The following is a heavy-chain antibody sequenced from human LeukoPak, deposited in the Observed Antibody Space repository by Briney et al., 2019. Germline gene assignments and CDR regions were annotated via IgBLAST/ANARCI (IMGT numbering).Heavy chain of an antibody. J-gene: IGHJ4*02. V-gene: IGHV3-7*01. CDR2: IKQDGSEK. CDR1: GFTFSSYW. CDR3: PTQAVSHDY. D-gene: IGHD6-19*01. Sequence: GSLGLSCAASGFTFSSYWMSWVRQAPGKGLEWVANIKQDGSEKYYVDSVKGRFTISRDSAKNSLYLQMNSLRAEDTAVYYCPTQAVSHDYWGQGTLVTVSS.